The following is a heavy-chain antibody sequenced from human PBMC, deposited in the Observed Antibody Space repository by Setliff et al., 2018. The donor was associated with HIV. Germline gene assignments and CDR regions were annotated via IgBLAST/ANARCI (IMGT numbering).Heavy chain of an antibody. CDR3: ARHRDGGTYPLDY. V-gene: IGHV4-39*01. D-gene: IGHD1-26*01. CDR1: DGSTRTSSYY. CDR2: VYYSGST. Sequence: PSETLSLTCTVSDGSTRTSSYYWGWIRQAPGKGLEWIGSVYYSGSTYYNPSLKSRVTISVDTSKNQFSLNLSSVTAADTAVYYCARHRDGGTYPLDYWGQGTLVTVSS. J-gene: IGHJ4*02.